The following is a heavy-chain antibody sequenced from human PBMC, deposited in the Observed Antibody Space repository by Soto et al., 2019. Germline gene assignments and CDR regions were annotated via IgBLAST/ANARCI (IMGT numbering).Heavy chain of an antibody. CDR3: ARDQGGTEYYYGSGSYYKSSWFDP. V-gene: IGHV1-46*03. D-gene: IGHD3-10*01. J-gene: IGHJ5*02. CDR2: INPSGGST. CDR1: GYTFTSYY. Sequence: ASVKVSCKASGYTFTSYYMHWVGQAPGQGLEWMGIINPSGGSTSYAQKFQGRVTMTRDTSTSTVYMELSSLRSEDTAVYYCARDQGGTEYYYGSGSYYKSSWFDPWGQGTLVTVSS.